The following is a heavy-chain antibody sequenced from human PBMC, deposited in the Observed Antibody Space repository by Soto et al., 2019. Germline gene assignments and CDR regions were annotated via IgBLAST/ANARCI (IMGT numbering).Heavy chain of an antibody. CDR3: AKTPMIAVVVDAFDI. CDR2: ITGSGLST. CDR1: GFTFTNYA. V-gene: IGHV3-23*01. D-gene: IGHD3-22*01. Sequence: EVQLLESGGGLVQPGGSLRLSCAASGFTFTNYAMSWVRQAPGQGLEWVSGITGSGLSTFYADSVKGRFTISRDNSKNTLFLQMNSLRAEDTAVYYCAKTPMIAVVVDAFDIWGQGTKVTVSS. J-gene: IGHJ3*02.